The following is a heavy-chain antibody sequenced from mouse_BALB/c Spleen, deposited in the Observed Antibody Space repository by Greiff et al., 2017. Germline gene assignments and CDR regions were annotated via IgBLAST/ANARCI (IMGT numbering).Heavy chain of an antibody. CDR2: ISSGGST. CDR1: GFTFSSYA. V-gene: IGHV5-6-5*01. D-gene: IGHD2-2*01. J-gene: IGHJ3*01. Sequence: EVMLVESGGGLVKPGGSLKLSCAASGFTFSSYAMSWVRQTPEKRLEWVASISSGGSTYYPDSVKGRFTISRDNARNILYLQMSSLRSEDTAMYYCARVDGYDDGGGFAYWGQGTLVTVSA. CDR3: ARVDGYDDGGGFAY.